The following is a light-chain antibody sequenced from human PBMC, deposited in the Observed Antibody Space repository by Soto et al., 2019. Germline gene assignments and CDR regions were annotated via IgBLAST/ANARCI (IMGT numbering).Light chain of an antibody. CDR3: QQYNNWPRGT. J-gene: IGKJ2*02. V-gene: IGKV3-15*01. CDR2: GAS. CDR1: QSVRSN. Sequence: EIVMTQSPATLSVSPGERATLSCRASQSVRSNLAWYQQKPGQAPRLLIYGASTRATGIPARFSGSGSGTEFTLTISSLQSEDLAVYYCQQYNNWPRGTFGQGTKLEIK.